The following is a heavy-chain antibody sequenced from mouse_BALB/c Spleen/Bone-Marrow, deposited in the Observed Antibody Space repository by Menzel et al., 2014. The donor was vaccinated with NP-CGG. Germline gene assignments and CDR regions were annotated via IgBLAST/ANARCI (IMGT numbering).Heavy chain of an antibody. Sequence: EVMLVESGGGLVQPGGSRKLSCAASGFTFSSFGMHWVRQAPEKGLEWVAYISSGSSTIYYADTVKGRFTISRDNPKNTLFLQMTSLRSEDTAMDYCAXXXYYYAMDYWGQGTSVTGSS. CDR2: ISSGSSTI. CDR1: GFTFSSFG. V-gene: IGHV5-17*02. J-gene: IGHJ4*01. CDR3: AXXXYYYAMDY.